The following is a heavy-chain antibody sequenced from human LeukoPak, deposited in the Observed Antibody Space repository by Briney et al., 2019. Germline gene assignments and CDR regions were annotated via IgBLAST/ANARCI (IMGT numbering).Heavy chain of an antibody. Sequence: PSETLSLTCTVSGGSLINYYWSWIRQPPGKGLEWIGYIFSNGVTYFNPSLKSRVTISVDTSKNQFSLNLSSVTATDTAVYYCARHWAAGDFDYWGQGTLVTVSS. V-gene: IGHV4-59*08. D-gene: IGHD6-13*01. J-gene: IGHJ4*02. CDR1: GGSLINYY. CDR3: ARHWAAGDFDY. CDR2: IFSNGVT.